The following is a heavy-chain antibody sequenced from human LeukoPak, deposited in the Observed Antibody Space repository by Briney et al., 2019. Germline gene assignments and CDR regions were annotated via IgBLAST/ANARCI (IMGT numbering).Heavy chain of an antibody. CDR1: GFTVSSNY. CDR3: AREYYYDSSCYFDY. J-gene: IGHJ4*02. Sequence: PGGSLRLSCAASGFTVSSNYMSWVRQAPGRGLEWVSVIYSGGSTYYADSVKGRFTISRDNSKSTLYLQMNSLRAEDTAVYYCAREYYYDSSCYFDYWGQGTLVTVSS. D-gene: IGHD3-22*01. CDR2: IYSGGST. V-gene: IGHV3-53*01.